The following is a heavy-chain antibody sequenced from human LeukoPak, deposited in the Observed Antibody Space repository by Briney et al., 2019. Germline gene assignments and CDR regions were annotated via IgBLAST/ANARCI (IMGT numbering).Heavy chain of an antibody. CDR1: GGAFSGYY. J-gene: IGHJ4*02. CDR3: ARGSRNYNNYEGADY. Sequence: PSETLSLTCAAYGGAFSGYYWSWIRQPPGKGLEWIGEINHSGDTKYNPSLKRRASMSVDVSKDQFSLKLTSLTAADTAVYYCARGSRNYNNYEGADYWGQGTLVTVSS. V-gene: IGHV4-34*01. CDR2: INHSGDT. D-gene: IGHD4-11*01.